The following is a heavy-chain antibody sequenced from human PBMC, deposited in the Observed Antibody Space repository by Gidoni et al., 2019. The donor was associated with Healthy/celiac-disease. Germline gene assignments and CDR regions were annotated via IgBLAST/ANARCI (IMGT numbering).Heavy chain of an antibody. J-gene: IGHJ6*03. CDR1: GLPFSSYA. Sequence: VQPLESGGGLVQPGGSLRLSCAASGLPFSSYAMSWVRQAPGKGLEWVSGISGSGGSTYYADSVKGRFTISRDNSKNTLYLQMNSLRAEDTAVYYCAKGLTIFFYYMDVWGKGTTVTVSS. D-gene: IGHD3-9*01. CDR3: AKGLTIFFYYMDV. CDR2: ISGSGGST. V-gene: IGHV3-23*01.